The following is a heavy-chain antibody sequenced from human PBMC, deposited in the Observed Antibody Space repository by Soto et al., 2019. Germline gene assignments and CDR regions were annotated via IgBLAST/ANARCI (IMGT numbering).Heavy chain of an antibody. CDR1: GGSISSYY. V-gene: IGHV4-59*01. D-gene: IGHD4-17*01. Sequence: PSETLSLTCTVSGGSISSYYWSWIRQPPGKGLEWIGYIYYSGSTNYNPSLKSRVTISVDTSKNQFSLKLSSVTAADTAVYYCASRTDYGDSPYWGQGTLVTVSS. CDR3: ASRTDYGDSPY. CDR2: IYYSGST. J-gene: IGHJ4*02.